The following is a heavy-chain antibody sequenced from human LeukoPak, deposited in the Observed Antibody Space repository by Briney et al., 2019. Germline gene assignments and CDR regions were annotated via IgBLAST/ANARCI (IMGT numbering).Heavy chain of an antibody. J-gene: IGHJ4*02. Sequence: AGGSLRLSCAASGFTFSSYSMNWVRQAPGKGLEWVSSISSSSSYIYYADSVKGRFTISRDNAKNSLCLQMNSLRAEDTAVYYCASSSGYYGSRYYFDYWGQGTLVTVSS. V-gene: IGHV3-21*01. CDR1: GFTFSSYS. CDR3: ASSSGYYGSRYYFDY. CDR2: ISSSSSYI. D-gene: IGHD3-22*01.